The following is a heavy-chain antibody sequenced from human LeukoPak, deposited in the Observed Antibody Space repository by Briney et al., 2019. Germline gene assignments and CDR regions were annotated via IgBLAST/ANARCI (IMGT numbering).Heavy chain of an antibody. CDR3: ARHLSTYYDP. CDR1: GGSVTSYF. D-gene: IGHD3-10*01. Sequence: SETLSLTCNVSGGSVTSYFWSWIRQPPGKELEWIGYMYYTGSSHYNPSLKSRATISIDTSKNHFSLRLNSETASDTAVYYCARHLSTYYDPWGQGTLVTVSS. J-gene: IGHJ5*02. V-gene: IGHV4-59*08. CDR2: MYYTGSS.